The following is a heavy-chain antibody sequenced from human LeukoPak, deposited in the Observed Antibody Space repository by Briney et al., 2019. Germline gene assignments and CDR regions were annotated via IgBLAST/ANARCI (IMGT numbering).Heavy chain of an antibody. D-gene: IGHD3-9*01. CDR2: IDYDSSHI. Sequence: PGGSLRLSCAVSGFTFSTSAMNWVRQVSGKGLEWVSSIDYDSSHIYYAASVRGRFTISRDNARNSVYLQMNSLRVGDTAVYYCARDPLRYLRVGHYDYWGQGTLVAVSS. CDR3: ARDPLRYLRVGHYDY. J-gene: IGHJ4*02. V-gene: IGHV3-21*01. CDR1: GFTFSTSA.